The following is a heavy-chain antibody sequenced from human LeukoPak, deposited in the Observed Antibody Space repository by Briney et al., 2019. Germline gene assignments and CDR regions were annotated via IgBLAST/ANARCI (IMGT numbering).Heavy chain of an antibody. Sequence: SQSLSLTCDISVDTVSIHSAAWDWITQSPSRGLEWLGRTYYRSKWYYDYAVSVKSRLTISPDTSKNQFSLQLNSVTADDTAVYYCARGFALDFWGQGTMVTVSS. J-gene: IGHJ3*01. CDR1: VDTVSIHSAA. CDR3: ARGFALDF. CDR2: TYYRSKWYY. V-gene: IGHV6-1*01.